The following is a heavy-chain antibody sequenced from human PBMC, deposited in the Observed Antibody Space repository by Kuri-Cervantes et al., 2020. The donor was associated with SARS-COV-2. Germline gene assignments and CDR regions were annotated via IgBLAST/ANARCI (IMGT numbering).Heavy chain of an antibody. V-gene: IGHV5-10-1*01. Sequence: GESLKISCQGSGYSFKNFWISWVRQMPGKGLEWMGRIDPSDSYTHYNPSFQGHVTISADKSISTAYLEWSSLRASDTAMYYCARHSGLEASTEFDFWGQGTLATVSS. CDR2: IDPSDSYT. D-gene: IGHD1-26*01. CDR3: ARHSGLEASTEFDF. CDR1: GYSFKNFW. J-gene: IGHJ4*02.